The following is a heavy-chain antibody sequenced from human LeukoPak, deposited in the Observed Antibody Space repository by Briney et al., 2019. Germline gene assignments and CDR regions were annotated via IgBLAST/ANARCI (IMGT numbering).Heavy chain of an antibody. V-gene: IGHV4-34*01. Sequence: SETPSLTCAVYGVSFSGYYWSWIRQPPGKGLEWIWEINHSGSTNYNPSLKSRVTISVDTSKNQFPLKLSSVTAADTAVYYCARVRHYGSGSCPFDYWGQGTLVTVSS. CDR1: GVSFSGYY. D-gene: IGHD3-10*01. J-gene: IGHJ4*02. CDR3: ARVRHYGSGSCPFDY. CDR2: INHSGST.